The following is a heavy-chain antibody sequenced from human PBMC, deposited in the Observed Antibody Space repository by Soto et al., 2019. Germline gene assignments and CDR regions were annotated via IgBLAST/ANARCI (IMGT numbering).Heavy chain of an antibody. CDR2: ISYDGSNK. Sequence: SGGSLRLSCAASGFTFSSYAMHWVRQAPGKGLEWVAVISYDGSNKYYADSVKGRFTISRDNSKNTLYLQMNSLRAEDTAVYYCAKDGYSGYDPSYYYGMDVWGQGTTVTVSS. CDR1: GFTFSSYA. J-gene: IGHJ6*02. CDR3: AKDGYSGYDPSYYYGMDV. D-gene: IGHD5-12*01. V-gene: IGHV3-30*04.